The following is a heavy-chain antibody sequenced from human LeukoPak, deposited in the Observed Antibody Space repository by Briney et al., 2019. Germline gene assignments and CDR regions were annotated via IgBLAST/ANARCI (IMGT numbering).Heavy chain of an antibody. CDR2: FDPEDGET. CDR1: GYTLTELS. V-gene: IGHV1-24*01. Sequence: GASVTVSCKVSGYTLTELSMHWVRQAPGKGLEWMGGFDPEDGETIYAQKFQGRVTMTEDTSTDTAYMELSSLRSEDTAVYYCATSALLWFGESPLDYWGQGTLVTVSS. J-gene: IGHJ4*02. D-gene: IGHD3-10*01. CDR3: ATSALLWFGESPLDY.